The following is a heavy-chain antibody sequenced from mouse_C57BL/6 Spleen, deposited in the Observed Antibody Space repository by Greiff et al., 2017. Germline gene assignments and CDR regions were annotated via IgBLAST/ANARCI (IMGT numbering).Heavy chain of an antibody. J-gene: IGHJ3*01. D-gene: IGHD2-4*01. Sequence: VQLQQPGAELVMPGASVKLSCKASGYTFTSYRMHWVKQRPGQGLEWIGEIDPSDSYTNYNQKFKGKSTLTVDKSSSTAYMQLSSLTSEDSAVYYCARKGGYDYDEAWFAYWGQGTLVTVSA. CDR3: ARKGGYDYDEAWFAY. CDR1: GYTFTSYR. V-gene: IGHV1-69*01. CDR2: IDPSDSYT.